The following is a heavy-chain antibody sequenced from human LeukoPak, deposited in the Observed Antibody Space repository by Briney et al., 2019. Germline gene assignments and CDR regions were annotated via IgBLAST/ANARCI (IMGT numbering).Heavy chain of an antibody. CDR2: IYTSGST. CDR1: GGSISSYY. D-gene: IGHD3-22*01. J-gene: IGHJ4*02. Sequence: SETLSLTCTVSGGSISSYYWSWIRQPAGKGLEWIGRIYTSGSTNYNPSLKSRVTMSVDTSKNQFSLKLGSVTAADTAVYYCAGNYYDSSGYYDWGQGTLVTVSS. V-gene: IGHV4-4*07. CDR3: AGNYYDSSGYYD.